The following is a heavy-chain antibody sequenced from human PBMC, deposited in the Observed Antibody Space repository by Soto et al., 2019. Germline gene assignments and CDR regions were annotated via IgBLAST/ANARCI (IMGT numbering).Heavy chain of an antibody. J-gene: IGHJ4*02. CDR1: GYTFTSYG. CDR2: ISAYNGNT. CDR3: GRGLQDIVVVVAASELGY. D-gene: IGHD2-15*01. Sequence: GASVKVSCKASGYTFTSYGISWVRQAPGQGLEWMGWISAYNGNTNYAQKLQGRVTMTTDTSTSTAYMELRSLRSDDTAEYYCGRGLQDIVVVVAASELGYWGQGTLVTVSS. V-gene: IGHV1-18*01.